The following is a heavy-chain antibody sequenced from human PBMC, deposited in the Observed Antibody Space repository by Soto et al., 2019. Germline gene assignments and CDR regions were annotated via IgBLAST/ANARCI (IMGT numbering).Heavy chain of an antibody. CDR2: IDYNGIT. Sequence: QLQLQESGPGLVKTSETLSLTCTVSGGSISSSSYYWGWIRQPPGKGLEWIANIDYNGITYYNPSLKSRVAMSVDTSKTQFSLKLSSVTAADSALYYCARGIGYYFDYWGHGTLFTVSS. D-gene: IGHD5-12*01. CDR3: ARGIGYYFDY. J-gene: IGHJ4*01. CDR1: GGSISSSSYY. V-gene: IGHV4-39*01.